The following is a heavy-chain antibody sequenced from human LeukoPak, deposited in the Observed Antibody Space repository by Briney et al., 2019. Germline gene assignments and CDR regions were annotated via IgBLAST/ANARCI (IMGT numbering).Heavy chain of an antibody. CDR1: GFTFSSYG. Sequence: GGSLRLSCAASGFTFSSYGMHWVRQAPGKGLEWVSIISGGGSTAYYADSVKDRFTISRDNSKNTLYLHMNSLRAEDTAVYYCAKLRGGFLEWLYHFDYWGQGTLVTVSS. D-gene: IGHD3-3*01. V-gene: IGHV3-23*01. J-gene: IGHJ4*02. CDR3: AKLRGGFLEWLYHFDY. CDR2: ISGGGSTA.